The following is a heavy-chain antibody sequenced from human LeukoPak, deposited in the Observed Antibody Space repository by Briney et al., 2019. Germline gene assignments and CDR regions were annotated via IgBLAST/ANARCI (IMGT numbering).Heavy chain of an antibody. V-gene: IGHV1-46*01. Sequence: ASVKVSCKASGYTFSSYYMHWVRQAPGQGLEWMGIINRSGVTTSYAQKFQGRLTMTRDTSTSTVFMELSSLRSEDTAVYYCARGPPGRVYDSSKRGLFDPWGQGTLVTASA. CDR1: GYTFSSYY. J-gene: IGHJ5*02. CDR2: INRSGVTT. D-gene: IGHD3-22*01. CDR3: ARGPPGRVYDSSKRGLFDP.